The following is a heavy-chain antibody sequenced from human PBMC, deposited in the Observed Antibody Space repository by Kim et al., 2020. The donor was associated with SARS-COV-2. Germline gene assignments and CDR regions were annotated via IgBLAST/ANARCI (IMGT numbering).Heavy chain of an antibody. V-gene: IGHV4-31*02. Sequence: YYNPSLKSRVTIPIDTSKRLFSLKRNSVAAADTSIYFCARIAVAGTSYFDHWGQGALVTVSS. CDR3: ARIAVAGTSYFDH. D-gene: IGHD6-19*01. J-gene: IGHJ4*02.